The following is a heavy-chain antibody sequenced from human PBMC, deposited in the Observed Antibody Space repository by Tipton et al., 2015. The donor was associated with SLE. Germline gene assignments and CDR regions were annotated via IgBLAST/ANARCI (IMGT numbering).Heavy chain of an antibody. Sequence: TLSLTCTVSGGSISSYYWSWIRQPPGKGLEWIGSISHRGNTYYNPSLKSLVSISVDTSQNQFSLNLNSVTAADTAVYYCAKHDRGRDAFDIWGQGTMVTVSS. CDR2: ISHRGNT. J-gene: IGHJ3*02. D-gene: IGHD3-16*02. V-gene: IGHV4-59*08. CDR3: AKHDRGRDAFDI. CDR1: GGSISSYY.